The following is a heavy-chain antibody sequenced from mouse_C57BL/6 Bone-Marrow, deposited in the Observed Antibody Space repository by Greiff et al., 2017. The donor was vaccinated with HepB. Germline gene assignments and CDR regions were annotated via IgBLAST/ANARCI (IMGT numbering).Heavy chain of an antibody. Sequence: QVQLQQSGPELVKPGASVKISCKASGYAFSSSWMNWVKQRPGKGLEWIGRIYPGDGDTNYNGKFKGKATLTADKSSSTAYMQLSSLTSEDSAVYFCEKSFITTVVDWYFDVWGTGTTVTVSS. CDR1: GYAFSSSW. V-gene: IGHV1-82*01. CDR2: IYPGDGDT. J-gene: IGHJ1*03. D-gene: IGHD1-1*01. CDR3: EKSFITTVVDWYFDV.